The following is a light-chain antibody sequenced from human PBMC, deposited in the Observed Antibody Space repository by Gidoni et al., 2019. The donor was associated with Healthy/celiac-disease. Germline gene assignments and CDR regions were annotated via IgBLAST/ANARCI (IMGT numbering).Light chain of an antibody. Sequence: QSVLTQPPSVSGAPGQRVTISCTGSSSNIGAGYDVHWYHQLPGTAPKLLTYVNSNRPSGVPDRFSGSKSGTSSSLAITGLQAEDEADYYCQSYDSSLSGPWVFGGGTKLTVL. CDR2: VNS. V-gene: IGLV1-40*01. J-gene: IGLJ3*02. CDR3: QSYDSSLSGPWV. CDR1: SSNIGAGYD.